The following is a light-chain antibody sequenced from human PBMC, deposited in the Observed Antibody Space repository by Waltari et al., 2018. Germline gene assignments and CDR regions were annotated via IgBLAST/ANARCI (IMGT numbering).Light chain of an antibody. Sequence: DIQMTQSPSSLSASVGDRVTITCRASQGISNSLAWYQQKPGKAPKLLLYAASRLESGVPARFSGSGSGTDYTLTISSLQPEDFATYYCQQYYSTEWTFGQGTKVEIK. CDR2: AAS. CDR1: QGISNS. J-gene: IGKJ1*01. CDR3: QQYYSTEWT. V-gene: IGKV1-NL1*01.